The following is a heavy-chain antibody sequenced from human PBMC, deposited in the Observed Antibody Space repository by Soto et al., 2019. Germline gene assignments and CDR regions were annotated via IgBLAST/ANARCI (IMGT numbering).Heavy chain of an antibody. CDR1: GFTFSSYG. D-gene: IGHD6-19*01. V-gene: IGHV3-30*18. CDR2: ISYDGSNK. CDR3: AKEAVACCHMDV. Sequence: PGGSLRLSWAASGFTFSSYGMHWVRQAPGKGLEWVAVISYDGSNKYYADSVKGRFTISRDNSKNTLYLQMNSLRAEDTAVYYCAKEAVACCHMDVWRQVPTVP. J-gene: IGHJ6*02.